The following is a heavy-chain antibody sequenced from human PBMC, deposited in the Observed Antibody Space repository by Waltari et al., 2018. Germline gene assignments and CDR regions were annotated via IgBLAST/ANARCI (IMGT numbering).Heavy chain of an antibody. J-gene: IGHJ6*03. CDR1: GFTFSSSY. CDR2: INGYGTST. D-gene: IGHD6-6*01. CDR3: ASLPPYTSSSFYYYMDV. Sequence: EVQLVESGGGLVQFGGSLRLSCAASGFTFSSSYMHWVRQPTGKGLVWVSRINGYGTSTTYADSVKGRFTTSRDNARNTLHLQMNSLRVEDTAVYFCASLPPYTSSSFYYYMDVWGKGTTVTVSS. V-gene: IGHV3-74*01.